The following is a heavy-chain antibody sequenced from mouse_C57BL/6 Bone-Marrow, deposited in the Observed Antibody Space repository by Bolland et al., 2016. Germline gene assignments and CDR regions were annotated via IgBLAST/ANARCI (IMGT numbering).Heavy chain of an antibody. CDR3: AREPITRRAMDY. D-gene: IGHD1-1*02. V-gene: IGHV5-17*01. J-gene: IGHJ3*01. Sequence: YADTVKGRFTISRDNAKNTLFLQMTSLRSEDTAMYYCAREPITRRAMDYWGQGTLV.